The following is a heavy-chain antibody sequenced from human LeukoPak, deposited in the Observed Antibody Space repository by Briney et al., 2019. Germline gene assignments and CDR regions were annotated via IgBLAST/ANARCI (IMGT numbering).Heavy chain of an antibody. V-gene: IGHV4-4*09. CDR3: AGYDFWSGYYSG. Sequence: PSETLSLTCTVSGGSISIYYWSWIRQPPGKGLEWIGYIYTSGSTNYNPSLKSRVTISVDTSKNQFSLKLSSVTAADTAVYYCAGYDFWSGYYSGWGQGTLVTVSS. CDR1: GGSISIYY. D-gene: IGHD3-3*01. J-gene: IGHJ4*02. CDR2: IYTSGST.